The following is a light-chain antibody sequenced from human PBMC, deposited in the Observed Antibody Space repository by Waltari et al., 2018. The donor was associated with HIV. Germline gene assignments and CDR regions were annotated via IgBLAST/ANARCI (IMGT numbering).Light chain of an antibody. CDR1: SSDIGADNN. Sequence: QSALTQAASVSGSPGQSLTISCTGRSSDIGADNNVSWYQQHPDKVPKLVIYEVSNRPSGISNRFSGSKSGNTASLTISGLQADDEASYYCSSYTASSTLDVVFGGGTRLTVL. CDR2: EVS. V-gene: IGLV2-14*03. CDR3: SSYTASSTLDVV. J-gene: IGLJ2*01.